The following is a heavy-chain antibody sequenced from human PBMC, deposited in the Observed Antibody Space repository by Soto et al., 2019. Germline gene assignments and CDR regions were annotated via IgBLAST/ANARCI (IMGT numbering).Heavy chain of an antibody. D-gene: IGHD3-16*01. CDR3: AMVDVYVTPSPQDV. V-gene: IGHV1-18*01. J-gene: IGHJ6*02. CDR1: GYIFTSYG. CDR2: INTYNGKT. Sequence: VKVSCKTSGYIFTSYGIGWARQAPGQGLEWMGWINTYNGKTNYAQNLQGRVTLTTDTSTSTAYMELRSLRSNDTAIYYCAMVDVYVTPSPQDVWGQGTTVTAP.